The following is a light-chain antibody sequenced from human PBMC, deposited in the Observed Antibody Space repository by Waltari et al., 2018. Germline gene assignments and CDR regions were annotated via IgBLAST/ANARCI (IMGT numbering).Light chain of an antibody. CDR1: QSLLQSNGYNY. V-gene: IGKV2-28*01. CDR2: LGS. CDR3: MQALQTPLYT. J-gene: IGKJ2*01. Sequence: DIVMTQSPLSLPVTPGEPASISCRSSQSLLQSNGYNYLDWYLQKPGQSPQLLIYLGSNRASGVPDRFSGSGSGTDFTLKISRVEAEDVGIYYCMQALQTPLYTFGQGTRLEIK.